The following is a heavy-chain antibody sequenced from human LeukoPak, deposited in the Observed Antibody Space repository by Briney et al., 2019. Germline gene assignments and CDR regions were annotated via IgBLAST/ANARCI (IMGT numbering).Heavy chain of an antibody. CDR2: IYYRGST. J-gene: IGHJ4*02. CDR3: ARRYSSGVFDY. CDR1: GGSLGSVGDF. Sequence: SETLSLNCTVSGGSLGSVGDFWGWIRQSPGKGLEWIGSIYYRGSTYYNPSLKSRVTISVDTSKNRISLKLNSVTAADTAVYYCARRYSSGVFDYWGQGTLATVSS. V-gene: IGHV4-39*01. D-gene: IGHD6-19*01.